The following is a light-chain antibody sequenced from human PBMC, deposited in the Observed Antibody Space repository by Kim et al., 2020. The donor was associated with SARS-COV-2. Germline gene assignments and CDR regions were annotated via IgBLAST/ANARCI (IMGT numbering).Light chain of an antibody. CDR1: QSISNF. V-gene: IGKV1-39*01. CDR2: AAS. Sequence: DIEMAQSPSSLSASVGDRVTITCRASQSISNFVNWYQQKPGKAPKLLIYAASSLQSGVPSRFSGSGSGTDFTLTITSLQPEDFATYFCQQSYSTPNTYGQGTRLESK. J-gene: IGKJ5*01. CDR3: QQSYSTPNT.